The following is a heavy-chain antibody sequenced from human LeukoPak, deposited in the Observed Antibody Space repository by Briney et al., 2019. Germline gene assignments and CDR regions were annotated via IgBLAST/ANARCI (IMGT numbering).Heavy chain of an antibody. D-gene: IGHD2-2*01. V-gene: IGHV3-9*01. CDR1: GFTFDDYA. CDR3: AKGYCSSTSCHADY. J-gene: IGHJ4*02. Sequence: PGGSLRLSCAASGFTFDDYATHWVRQAPGKGLEWVSGISWNRGSIGYADSVKGRFTISRDDAKMSLYLQMNSLRAEDTALYYCAKGYCSSTSCHADYWGQGTLVTASS. CDR2: ISWNRGSI.